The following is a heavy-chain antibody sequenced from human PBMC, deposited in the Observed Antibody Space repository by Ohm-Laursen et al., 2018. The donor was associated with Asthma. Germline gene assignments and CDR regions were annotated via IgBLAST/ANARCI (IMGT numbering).Heavy chain of an antibody. J-gene: IGHJ6*02. CDR3: ARELVAAAIPYAMDV. D-gene: IGHD2-2*01. CDR1: GYTFTGYY. Sequence: GASVKVSCKASGYTFTGYYMHWVRQAPGQGLEWMGWINPNSGGTNYAQKFQGWVTMTRDTSISTAYMELNRLRSDDTAVYYCARELVAAAIPYAMDVWGQGTTVTVSS. V-gene: IGHV1-2*04. CDR2: INPNSGGT.